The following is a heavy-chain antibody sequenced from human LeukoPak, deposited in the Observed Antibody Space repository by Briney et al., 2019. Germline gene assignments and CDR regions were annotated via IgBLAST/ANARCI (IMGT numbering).Heavy chain of an antibody. J-gene: IGHJ6*02. CDR3: AKDRGNSSSPYYYYGMDV. CDR1: GFTFDDYA. V-gene: IGHV3-9*01. Sequence: GGSLRLSCAASGFTFDDYAMHWVRQAPGKGLEWVSGISWNSGSIGYADSVKGRFTISRDNAKNSLYLQMNSLRAEDTALYYCAKDRGNSSSPYYYYGMDVWGQGTTVTVSS. D-gene: IGHD6-13*01. CDR2: ISWNSGSI.